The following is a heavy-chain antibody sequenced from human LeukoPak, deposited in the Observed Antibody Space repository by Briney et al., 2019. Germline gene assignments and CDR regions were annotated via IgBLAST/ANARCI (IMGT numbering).Heavy chain of an antibody. V-gene: IGHV4-61*02. CDR1: GGSISSGTYY. Sequence: SQTLSLTCTVSGGSISSGTYYWSWIRQPAGKGLEWIGRMYTSGSTNYNPSLKSRVTISVDTSKNQFSLKLSSVTAADTAVYYCARSPVEYYFDYWGQGTLVTVSS. J-gene: IGHJ4*02. CDR2: MYTSGST. CDR3: ARSPVEYYFDY.